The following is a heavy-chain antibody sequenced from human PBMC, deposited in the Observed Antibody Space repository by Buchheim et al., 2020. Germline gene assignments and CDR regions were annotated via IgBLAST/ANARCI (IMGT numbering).Heavy chain of an antibody. D-gene: IGHD3-3*01. J-gene: IGHJ6*02. CDR3: ARDRPRRFPYYYYGMDV. Sequence: QVQLQESGPGLVKPSETLSLTCTVSGGSISSYYWSWIRQPPGKGLEWIGYIYYSGSTNYNPSLKSRVTISVDTSKNQFSLKLSSVTAADTAVYYCARDRPRRFPYYYYGMDVWGQGTT. V-gene: IGHV4-59*01. CDR2: IYYSGST. CDR1: GGSISSYY.